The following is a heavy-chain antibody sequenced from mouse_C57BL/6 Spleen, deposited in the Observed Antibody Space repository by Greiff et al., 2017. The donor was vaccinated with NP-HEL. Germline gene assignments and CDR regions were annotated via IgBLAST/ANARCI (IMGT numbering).Heavy chain of an antibody. Sequence: VQLQQPGAELVKPGASVKLSCKASGYTFTSYWMHWVKQRPGQGLEWIGMIHPNSGSTNYNEKFKSKATLTVDKSSSTAYMQLSSLTSEDSAVYYCALITTVVATTYYFDYWGQGTTLTVSS. CDR3: ALITTVVATTYYFDY. CDR2: IHPNSGST. J-gene: IGHJ2*01. CDR1: GYTFTSYW. V-gene: IGHV1-64*01. D-gene: IGHD1-1*01.